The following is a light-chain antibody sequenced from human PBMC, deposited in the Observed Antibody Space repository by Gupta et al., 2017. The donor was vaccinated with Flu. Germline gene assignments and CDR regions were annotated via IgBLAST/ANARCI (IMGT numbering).Light chain of an antibody. Sequence: SYVLTQPPSVSVAPGQTAMITCGGNNIGRKSVHWYQQKPGQAPVLVVYDNTDRHSGIPERFSGSNSGNTATLTISKVEAGEEADYYCQVLQISIYYLRVFGGGTKLTVL. CDR1: NIGRKS. CDR2: DNT. V-gene: IGLV3-21*02. CDR3: QVLQISIYYLRV. J-gene: IGLJ3*02.